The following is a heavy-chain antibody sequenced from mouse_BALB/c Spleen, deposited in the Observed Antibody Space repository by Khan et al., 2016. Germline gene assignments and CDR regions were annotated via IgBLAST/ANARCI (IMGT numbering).Heavy chain of an antibody. Sequence: EVQLQESGAEFVKPGASVKLSCTASGFNIKDTYIHWAKQSPEQGLEWIGGIDPANGNTKFDPKFQGKATITTDTYSNTAYLQLSSVAADGSVVVNCVRRFCDGDYGLADWGQETVVTVSA. J-gene: IGHJ3*01. D-gene: IGHD2-3*01. CDR3: VRRFCDGDYGLAD. CDR2: IDPANGNT. CDR1: GFNIKDTY. V-gene: IGHV14-3*02.